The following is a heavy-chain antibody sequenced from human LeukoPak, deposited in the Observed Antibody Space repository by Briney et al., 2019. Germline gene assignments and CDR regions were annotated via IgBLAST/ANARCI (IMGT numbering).Heavy chain of an antibody. CDR3: ARDKYGGSGSYIDY. D-gene: IGHD3-10*01. CDR2: LWSDGSHK. V-gene: IGHV3-33*01. CDR1: GFTFSSHG. J-gene: IGHJ4*02. Sequence: SLRLSCAASGFTFSSHGMHWVRQAPGEGLKWVAVLWSDGSHKYYADSVKGRFTISRDSSKNMLYLQMNSLRADDTAVYYCARDKYGGSGSYIDYWGQGTLVTVSS.